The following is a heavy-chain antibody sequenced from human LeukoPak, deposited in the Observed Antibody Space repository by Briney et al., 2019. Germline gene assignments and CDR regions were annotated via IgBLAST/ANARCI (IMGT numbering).Heavy chain of an antibody. CDR3: ARDLLSLYDSSGYYSLEISFDY. CDR2: INPNSGGT. V-gene: IGHV1-2*02. J-gene: IGHJ4*02. D-gene: IGHD3-22*01. Sequence: ASVKVSCKASGYTFTGYYMHWVRQAPGQGLEWMGWINPNSGGTNYAQKFQGRVTMTRDTSISTAHMELSRLRSDDTAVYYCARDLLSLYDSSGYYSLEISFDYWGQGTLVTVSS. CDR1: GYTFTGYY.